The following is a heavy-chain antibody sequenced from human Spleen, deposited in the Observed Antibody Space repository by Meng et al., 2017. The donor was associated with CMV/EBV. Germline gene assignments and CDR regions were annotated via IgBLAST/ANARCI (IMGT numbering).Heavy chain of an antibody. CDR3: GRGGSSAWYYYYAVDV. CDR2: ITTYNGDT. D-gene: IGHD2-2*01. J-gene: IGHJ6*02. Sequence: ASVKVSCKASGYTFTRYNITWVRRAPGQGLEWMGWITTYNGDTTYAQKFQGRVTVTTDTSTSTAYMELRSLTSDDTAVYYCGRGGSSAWYYYYAVDVWGQGTTVTVSS. CDR1: GYTFTRYN. V-gene: IGHV1-18*01.